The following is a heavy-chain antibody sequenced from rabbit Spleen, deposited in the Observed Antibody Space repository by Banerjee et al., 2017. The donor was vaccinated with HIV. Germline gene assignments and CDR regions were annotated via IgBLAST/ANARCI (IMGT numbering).Heavy chain of an antibody. CDR3: ARDSGTSFSTYGMDL. J-gene: IGHJ6*01. CDR2: IAAGVSGTT. CDR1: GFSFSFSNY. V-gene: IGHV1S45*01. Sequence: QEQLVESGGGLVQPGASLTLTCTASGFSFSFSNYLCWVRQPPGKGPEWIACIAAGVSGTTYYATWARGRFTISNPSSTTVTLQMTSLTAADTATYFCARDSGTSFSTYGMDLWGPGTLVTVS. D-gene: IGHD8-1*01.